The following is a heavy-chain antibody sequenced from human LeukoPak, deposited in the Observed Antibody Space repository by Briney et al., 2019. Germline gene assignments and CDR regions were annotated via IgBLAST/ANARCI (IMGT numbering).Heavy chain of an antibody. Sequence: ASVKVSCKAAGYTFSSYGVSWVRQAPGQGLEWMGWINPNSGGTNYAQKFQGRVTMTRDTSINTAYMELSRLTSDDTAVYYCARAPVLTAAAQRAWFDPWGQGTLVTVSS. D-gene: IGHD6-13*01. J-gene: IGHJ5*02. CDR2: INPNSGGT. CDR1: GYTFSSYG. V-gene: IGHV1-2*02. CDR3: ARAPVLTAAAQRAWFDP.